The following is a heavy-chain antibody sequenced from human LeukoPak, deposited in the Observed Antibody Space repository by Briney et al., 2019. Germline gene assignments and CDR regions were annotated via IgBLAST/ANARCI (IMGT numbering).Heavy chain of an antibody. CDR1: GYTFTSYA. V-gene: IGHV1-3*01. J-gene: IGHJ4*02. CDR2: INAGNGNT. D-gene: IGHD5-12*01. Sequence: ASVKVSYKASGYTFTSYAMHWVRQAPGQRLEWMGWINAGNGNTKYSQKFRGRVTITRDTSASTAYMELSSLRSEDTAVYYCARYSGYDLFDYWGQGTLVTVSS. CDR3: ARYSGYDLFDY.